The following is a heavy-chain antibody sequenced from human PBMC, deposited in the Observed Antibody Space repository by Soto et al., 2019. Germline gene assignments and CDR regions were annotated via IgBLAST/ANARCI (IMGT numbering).Heavy chain of an antibody. D-gene: IGHD1-26*01. Sequence: ASVKVSCKASGYTFTGYAMHWVRQAPGQRLEWMGWINAGNGNTKYSQKFQGRVTITRDTSTTTAYMELRSLIFEDTAMYYCARDWYRDTSEISDYWGQGTLVTVSS. CDR2: INAGNGNT. CDR3: ARDWYRDTSEISDY. CDR1: GYTFTGYA. V-gene: IGHV1-3*01. J-gene: IGHJ4*02.